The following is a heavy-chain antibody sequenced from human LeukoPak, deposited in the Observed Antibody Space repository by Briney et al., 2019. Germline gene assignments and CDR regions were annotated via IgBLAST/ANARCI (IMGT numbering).Heavy chain of an antibody. CDR3: ARDPSEMRSGWYADY. J-gene: IGHJ4*02. Sequence: PGGSLRLSCAASGFTFSSYGMHWVRQAPGKGLEGGAVIWYDGSNKYYADSVKGRFTISRDNSKNTLYLQMNSLRAEDTAVYYCARDPSEMRSGWYADYWGQGTLVTVSS. D-gene: IGHD6-19*01. CDR2: IWYDGSNK. V-gene: IGHV3-33*01. CDR1: GFTFSSYG.